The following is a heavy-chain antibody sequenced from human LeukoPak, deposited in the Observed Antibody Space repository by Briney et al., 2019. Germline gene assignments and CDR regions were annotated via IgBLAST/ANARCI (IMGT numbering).Heavy chain of an antibody. CDR2: IYYSGST. CDR1: GGSISSSSYY. CDR3: ARRMGVVVPAAYFDY. J-gene: IGHJ4*02. V-gene: IGHV4-39*01. D-gene: IGHD2-2*01. Sequence: SETMSLTCTVSGGSISSSSYYWGWIRQPPGKGLEWIGSIYYSGSTYYNPSLKSRVTISVDTSKNQFSLKLSSVTAADTAVYYCARRMGVVVPAAYFDYWRQGTLVTVSS.